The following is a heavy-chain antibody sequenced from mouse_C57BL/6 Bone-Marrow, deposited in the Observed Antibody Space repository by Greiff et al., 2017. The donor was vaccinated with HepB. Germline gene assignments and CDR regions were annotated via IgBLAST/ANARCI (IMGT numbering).Heavy chain of an antibody. J-gene: IGHJ1*03. CDR3: ASSQAYYSNYGWYFDV. CDR2: IDPSDSYT. CDR1: GYTFTSYW. Sequence: QVQLQQPGAELVKPGASVKLSCKASGYTFTSYWMQWVKQRPGQGLEWIGEIDPSDSYTNYNQKFKGKATLTVDTSSSTAYMQLSSLTSEDSAVYYCASSQAYYSNYGWYFDVWGTGTTVTVSS. D-gene: IGHD2-5*01. V-gene: IGHV1-50*01.